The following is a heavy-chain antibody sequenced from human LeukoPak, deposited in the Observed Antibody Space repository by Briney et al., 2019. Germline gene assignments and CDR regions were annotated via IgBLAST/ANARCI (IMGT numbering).Heavy chain of an antibody. CDR2: INHSGST. CDR1: GGSFSGYY. CDR3: ARGDIAVASNY. V-gene: IGHV4-34*01. J-gene: IGHJ4*02. Sequence: SETLSLTCAVYGGSFSGYYWSWIRQPPGKGLEWIGEINHSGSTNYNPSLKSRVTISVDTSKNQFSLKLSSVTAADTAVYYRARGDIAVASNYWGQGTLVTVSS. D-gene: IGHD6-19*01.